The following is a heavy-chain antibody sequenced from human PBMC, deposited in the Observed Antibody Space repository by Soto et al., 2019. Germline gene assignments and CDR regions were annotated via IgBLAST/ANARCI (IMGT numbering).Heavy chain of an antibody. V-gene: IGHV4-28*01. CDR3: AMFDSEGSSWY. D-gene: IGHD6-13*01. Sequence: SETLSLTCAVSGYSISGGNWWGWIRQPPGKGLEWLGSIYYSGSTYYNPSLKSRVTMSVDTSKNQFSLKLSSVTAVDTAVYSCAMFDSEGSSWYWGQGTLVTVS. CDR2: IYYSGST. J-gene: IGHJ4*02. CDR1: GYSISGGNW.